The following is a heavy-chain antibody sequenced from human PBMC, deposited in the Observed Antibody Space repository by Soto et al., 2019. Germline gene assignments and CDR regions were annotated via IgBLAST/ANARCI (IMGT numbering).Heavy chain of an antibody. J-gene: IGHJ6*02. CDR3: AKDPNYYGSAEDYYGMDV. V-gene: IGHV3-23*01. CDR1: GFTFSSYA. D-gene: IGHD3-10*01. Sequence: GGSLRLSCAASGFTFSSYAVSWVRQAPGKGLEWVSAISGSGGSTYYADSVKGRFTISRDNSKNTLYLQMNSLRAEDTAVYYCAKDPNYYGSAEDYYGMDVWGQGTTVTVSS. CDR2: ISGSGGST.